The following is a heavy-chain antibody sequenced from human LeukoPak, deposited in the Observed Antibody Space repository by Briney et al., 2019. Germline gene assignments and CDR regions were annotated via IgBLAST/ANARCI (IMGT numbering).Heavy chain of an antibody. CDR2: ISGCGGTT. CDR1: GLSFSSYS. CDR3: AKNPTPRIVGAHYYFDY. J-gene: IGHJ4*02. V-gene: IGHV3-23*01. Sequence: GGSLRLSCAASGLSFSSYSMNWVRQAPGKGLEWVSVISGCGGTTYYADSVKGRFTISRDNSRNTLYLQMNSLRAEDTAIYYCAKNPTPRIVGAHYYFDYWGQGTLVTVSS. D-gene: IGHD1-26*01.